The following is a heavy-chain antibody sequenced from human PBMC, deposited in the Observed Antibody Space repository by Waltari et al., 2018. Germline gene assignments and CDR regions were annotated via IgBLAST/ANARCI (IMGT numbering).Heavy chain of an antibody. V-gene: IGHV3-21*01. J-gene: IGHJ4*02. D-gene: IGHD3-3*01. Sequence: EVQLVESGGGLVKPGGSLRLSCAACGFTFSSYSMNWVLQAPGKGLEWVSSISSSSSCIYYADSVKGRFTISRDNAKNSLYLQMNSLRAEDTAVYYCAREGSFWSGSQFDYWGQGTLVTVSS. CDR1: GFTFSSYS. CDR3: AREGSFWSGSQFDY. CDR2: ISSSSSCI.